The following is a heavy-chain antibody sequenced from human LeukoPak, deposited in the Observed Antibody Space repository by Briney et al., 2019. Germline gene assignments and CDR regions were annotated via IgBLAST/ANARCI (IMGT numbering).Heavy chain of an antibody. J-gene: IGHJ4*02. CDR3: AKDEGYTVGASDY. Sequence: GGSLRLSCAASGFTFSIYAMSWVRQAPGKGLVWVSSITSAGDTTFYADPVKGRFTISRDNSKNTLYLQMNSLRAEDTAVYYCAKDEGYTVGASDYWGQGTLVTVSS. V-gene: IGHV3-23*01. D-gene: IGHD1-26*01. CDR1: GFTFSIYA. CDR2: ITSAGDTT.